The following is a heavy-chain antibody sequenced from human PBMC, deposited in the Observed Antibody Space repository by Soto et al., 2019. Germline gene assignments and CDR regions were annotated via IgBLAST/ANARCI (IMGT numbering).Heavy chain of an antibody. CDR3: ARGRDIVVVVAATPAQSYYYYGMDV. CDR2: IIPIFGTA. V-gene: IGHV1-69*13. Sequence: VASVKVSCKASGGTFSSYAISWVRQAPGQGLEWMGGIIPIFGTANYAQKFQGRVTITADESTSTAYMELSSLRSEDTAVYYCARGRDIVVVVAATPAQSYYYYGMDVWGQGTTVTVSS. J-gene: IGHJ6*02. CDR1: GGTFSSYA. D-gene: IGHD2-15*01.